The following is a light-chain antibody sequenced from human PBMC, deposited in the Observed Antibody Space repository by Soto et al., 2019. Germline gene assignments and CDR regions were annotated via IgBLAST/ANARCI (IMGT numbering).Light chain of an antibody. Sequence: EIVLTQSPGTLSLSPGERATLSCRASESVSDNYLAWYQQRSGQASRLVIYGASSRASAVPDRFSGSGSGADFTLTISRLEPEDFAVYYCQQYGSSPLTFGQGTKVDIK. CDR1: ESVSDNY. CDR3: QQYGSSPLT. CDR2: GAS. J-gene: IGKJ4*01. V-gene: IGKV3-20*01.